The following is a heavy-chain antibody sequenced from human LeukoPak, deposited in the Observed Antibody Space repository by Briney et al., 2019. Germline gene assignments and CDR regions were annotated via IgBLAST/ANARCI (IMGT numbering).Heavy chain of an antibody. V-gene: IGHV1-2*02. Sequence: ASVKVSCKASGYTFTGYYMHWVRQAPGQGLEWMGWINPNSGGTNYAQKFQGRVTMTRDTSISTAYMELSRLRSDDTAVYYCARDPVPAAMFHWFDPWGQGTLVTVSS. J-gene: IGHJ5*02. D-gene: IGHD2-2*01. CDR1: GYTFTGYY. CDR3: ARDPVPAAMFHWFDP. CDR2: INPNSGGT.